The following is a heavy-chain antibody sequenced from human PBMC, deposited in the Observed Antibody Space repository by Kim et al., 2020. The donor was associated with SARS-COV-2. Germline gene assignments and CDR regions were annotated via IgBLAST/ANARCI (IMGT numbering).Heavy chain of an antibody. D-gene: IGHD4-17*01. J-gene: IGHJ4*02. CDR3: ARGYGERPIDY. CDR1: GGSFSGYY. V-gene: IGHV4-34*01. Sequence: SQTLSLTCAVYGGSFSGYYWSWIRQPPGKGLEWIGEINHSGSTNYNPSLKSRVTISVDTSKNQFSLKLSSVTAADTAVYYCARGYGERPIDYWGQGTRVT. CDR2: INHSGST.